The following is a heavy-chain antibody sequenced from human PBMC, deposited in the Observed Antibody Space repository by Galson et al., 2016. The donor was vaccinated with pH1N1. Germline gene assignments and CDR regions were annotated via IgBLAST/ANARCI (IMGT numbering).Heavy chain of an antibody. V-gene: IGHV3-30*02. CDR3: VKDSDYGGQLR. J-gene: IGHJ4*02. Sequence: SLRLSCAASGFTINSNAMHWVRQAPGKGLEWVAFIRFDGSKKYYADSVKGRFTISRDNSRATLFLQMNSLRPEDTAVYYCVKDSDYGGQLRWGQGTLVTVSS. D-gene: IGHD4-23*01. CDR1: GFTINSNA. CDR2: IRFDGSKK.